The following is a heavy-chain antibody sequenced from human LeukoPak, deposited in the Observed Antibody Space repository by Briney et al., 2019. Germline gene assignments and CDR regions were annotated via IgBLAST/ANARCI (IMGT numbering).Heavy chain of an antibody. V-gene: IGHV4-34*01. CDR3: ASSPHCSSTSCPVPFDY. J-gene: IGHJ4*02. CDR1: GGSFSGYY. CDR2: VNHSGST. D-gene: IGHD2-2*01. Sequence: SETLSLTCAVYGGSFSGYYWSWIRQPPGKGLEWIGEVNHSGSTNYNPSLKSRVTISVDTSKNQFSLKLSSVTAADTAVYYCASSPHCSSTSCPVPFDYWGQGTLVTVSS.